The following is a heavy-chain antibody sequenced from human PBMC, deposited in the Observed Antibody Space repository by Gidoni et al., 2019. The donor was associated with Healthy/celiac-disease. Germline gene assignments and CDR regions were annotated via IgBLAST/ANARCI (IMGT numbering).Heavy chain of an antibody. J-gene: IGHJ1*01. D-gene: IGHD6-13*01. CDR1: GFNFSSYA. CDR2: ISYDGSNK. CDR3: ARVSAVAAAGAEYFQH. Sequence: QVQLVESGGGVVQPGRSLRLSCAASGFNFSSYAMHWVRQAPGKGLEWVAVISYDGSNKYYADSVKGRFTISRDNSKNTLYLQMNSLRAEDTAVYYCARVSAVAAAGAEYFQHWGQGTLVTVSS. V-gene: IGHV3-30-3*01.